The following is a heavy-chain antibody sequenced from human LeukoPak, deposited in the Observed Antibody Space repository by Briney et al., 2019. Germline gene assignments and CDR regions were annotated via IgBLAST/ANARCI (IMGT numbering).Heavy chain of an antibody. D-gene: IGHD3-22*01. Sequence: GGSLRLSCAASGFTFSSYAMHWVRQAPGKGLEWVAVISYDGSNKYYADSVKGRFTISRDNSKNTLYLQMNSLRAEDTAVYYCARQRGLYYYDSSGIGYWGQGTLVTVSS. J-gene: IGHJ4*02. CDR3: ARQRGLYYYDSSGIGY. CDR2: ISYDGSNK. CDR1: GFTFSSYA. V-gene: IGHV3-30-3*01.